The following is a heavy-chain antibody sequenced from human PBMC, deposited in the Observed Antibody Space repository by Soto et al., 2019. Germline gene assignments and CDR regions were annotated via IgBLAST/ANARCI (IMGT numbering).Heavy chain of an antibody. CDR1: GYTLTELS. Sequence: ASVKVSCKVSGYTLTELSMHWVRQAPGKGLEWMGGFDPEDGETIYAQKFQGRVTMTEDTSTDTAYMELSSLRSEDTAVYYCGTVDCSSLCGWGSYQPAPYYYGMDVWGKGTTAPVPS. CDR3: GTVDCSSLCGWGSYQPAPYYYGMDV. V-gene: IGHV1-24*01. J-gene: IGHJ6*04. D-gene: IGHD3-16*02. CDR2: FDPEDGET.